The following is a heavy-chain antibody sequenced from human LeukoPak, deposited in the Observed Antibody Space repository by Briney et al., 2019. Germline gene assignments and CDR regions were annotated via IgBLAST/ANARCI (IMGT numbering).Heavy chain of an antibody. Sequence: SETLSLTCTVSGGSISSYYWSWIRQPPGKGLEWIGYISNSGSTNYNPSLKSRVTISMDASQNQFSLKLSSVTAADTAVYYCARGGGYRSSSCDFDYWGQGTLVTVSS. CDR2: ISNSGST. CDR1: GGSISSYY. J-gene: IGHJ4*02. V-gene: IGHV4-59*01. CDR3: ARGGGYRSSSCDFDY. D-gene: IGHD2-2*01.